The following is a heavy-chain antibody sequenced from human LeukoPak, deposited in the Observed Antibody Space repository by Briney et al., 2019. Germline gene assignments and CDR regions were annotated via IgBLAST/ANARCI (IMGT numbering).Heavy chain of an antibody. J-gene: IGHJ4*02. Sequence: SETLSLTCTVSGGSFSSGSYYWSWIRQPAGKGLEWIGRIYTSGSTNYNPSLKSRVTMSVDTSKNHFSLQLRSVTAADTAVYYCASTTYDYDTSGHYFLDYWGQGSLVTVSS. V-gene: IGHV4-61*02. CDR3: ASTTYDYDTSGHYFLDY. D-gene: IGHD3-22*01. CDR2: IYTSGST. CDR1: GGSFSSGSYY.